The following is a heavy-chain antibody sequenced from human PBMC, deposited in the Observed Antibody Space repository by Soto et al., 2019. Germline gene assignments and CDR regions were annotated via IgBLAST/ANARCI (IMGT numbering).Heavy chain of an antibody. Sequence: GGSLRLSCAASGFTFSSYSMNWVRQAPGKGLEWVSSISSSSSYIYYADSVKCRFTISRDNAKNSLYLQMNSLRAEDTAVYYCAGAPNYYYYYGMDVWGQVTTVTVSS. CDR1: GFTFSSYS. CDR2: ISSSSSYI. CDR3: AGAPNYYYYYGMDV. V-gene: IGHV3-21*01. J-gene: IGHJ6*02.